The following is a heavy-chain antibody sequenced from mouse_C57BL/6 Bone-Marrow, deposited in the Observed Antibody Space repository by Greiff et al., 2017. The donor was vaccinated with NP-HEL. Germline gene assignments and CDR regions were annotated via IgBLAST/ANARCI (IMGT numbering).Heavy chain of an antibody. J-gene: IGHJ4*01. V-gene: IGHV1-80*01. D-gene: IGHD1-1*01. CDR2: IYPGDGDD. Sequence: QVQLQQSGAELVQPGDSVTISCTTSGYAFSSYWMNWVKQRPGKGLEWIGQIYPGDGDDYYTGKFQGKATLTADKSSRPVYIQVSILISEDSAVYLCARWDDCSSLLGYAMDYWGQGTSVTVSS. CDR1: GYAFSSYW. CDR3: ARWDDCSSLLGYAMDY.